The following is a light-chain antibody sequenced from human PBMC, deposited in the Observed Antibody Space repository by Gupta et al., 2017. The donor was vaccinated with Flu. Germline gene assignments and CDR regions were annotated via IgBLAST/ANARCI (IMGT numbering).Light chain of an antibody. CDR1: SSNIGSNT. CDR3: AAWDDSLNGLV. J-gene: IGLJ3*02. V-gene: IGLV1-44*01. Sequence: QPVLTQPPSASGTPGQSVTISCSGSSSNIGSNTVNWYQQLPGTAPKLLIYSNNQRPSGVPDRCSGSKSGTSASLASSGLQSEDEADYYCAAWDDSLNGLVFGGGTKLTVL. CDR2: SNN.